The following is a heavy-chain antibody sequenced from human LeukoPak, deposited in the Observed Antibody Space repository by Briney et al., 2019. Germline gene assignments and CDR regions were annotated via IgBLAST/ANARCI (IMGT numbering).Heavy chain of an antibody. CDR3: ARVPRGDPDLGWFDP. CDR1: GGSISSGDYY. V-gene: IGHV4-30-4*01. Sequence: PSETPSLTCTVSGGSISSGDYYWGWLRQPPGKGLEWIGYIYYSGSTYYNPSLKSRVTISVDTSKNQFSLKLSSVTAADTAVYYCARVPRGDPDLGWFDPWGQGTLVTVSS. J-gene: IGHJ5*02. D-gene: IGHD2-21*02. CDR2: IYYSGST.